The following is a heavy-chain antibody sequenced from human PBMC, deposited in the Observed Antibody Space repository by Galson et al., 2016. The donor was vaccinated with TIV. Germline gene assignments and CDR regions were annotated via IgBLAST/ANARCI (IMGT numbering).Heavy chain of an antibody. V-gene: IGHV1-69*13. J-gene: IGHJ6*02. CDR2: IIPIFGMT. CDR1: GGTFSSYA. CDR3: ARALDTSTNTAYFYYYGLDV. D-gene: IGHD5-18*01. Sequence: SVKVSRKASGGTFSSYAISWVRQAPGQGLEWMGGIIPIFGMTNYAQKFQGRVTITADESTSTIYMELSNLRSADTADYFCARALDTSTNTAYFYYYGLDVWGQGTTVTVSS.